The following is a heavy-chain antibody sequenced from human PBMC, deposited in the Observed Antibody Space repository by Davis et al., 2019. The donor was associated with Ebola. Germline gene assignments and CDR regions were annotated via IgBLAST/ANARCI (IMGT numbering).Heavy chain of an antibody. CDR3: TRGIVGFDY. CDR2: IRSKAYGGTT. D-gene: IGHD1-26*01. Sequence: GESLKISCTASGFTFGDYAMSWVRQAPGKGLEWVGFIRSKAYGGTTEYAASVKGRFTISRDDSKSIAYLQMNSLKTEDTAVYYCTRGIVGFDYWGQGTLVTVSS. CDR1: GFTFGDYA. J-gene: IGHJ4*02. V-gene: IGHV3-49*04.